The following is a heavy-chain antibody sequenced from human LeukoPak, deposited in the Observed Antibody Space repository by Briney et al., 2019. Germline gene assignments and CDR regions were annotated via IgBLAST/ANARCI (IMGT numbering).Heavy chain of an antibody. CDR1: GFTFSSYA. Sequence: SGGSLRLSCAASGFTFSSYAMSWVRQAPGKGLEWVSAISGSGGSTYYADSVKGRFTISRDDSKITLYLQMNSLRSADTAVYYCAKDMGYCSSTSCYGGAFDIWGQGTMVTFSS. V-gene: IGHV3-23*01. CDR2: ISGSGGST. D-gene: IGHD2-2*01. CDR3: AKDMGYCSSTSCYGGAFDI. J-gene: IGHJ3*02.